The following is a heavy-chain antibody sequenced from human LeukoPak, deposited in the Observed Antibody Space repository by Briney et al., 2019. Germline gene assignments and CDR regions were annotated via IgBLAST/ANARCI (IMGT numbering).Heavy chain of an antibody. J-gene: IGHJ4*02. CDR2: LPPDGSYQ. Sequence: GGSLRLSCAASGFTFSDYTMPWVRQAPGKGLEWVALLPPDGSYQYYADSLKGQFTISRDNFKNALYLQMNSLRLEDTAVYYCARGLHDRSWYGAHWGQGTLLSVSS. CDR1: GFTFSDYT. CDR3: ARGLHDRSWYGAH. D-gene: IGHD6-13*01. V-gene: IGHV3-30*04.